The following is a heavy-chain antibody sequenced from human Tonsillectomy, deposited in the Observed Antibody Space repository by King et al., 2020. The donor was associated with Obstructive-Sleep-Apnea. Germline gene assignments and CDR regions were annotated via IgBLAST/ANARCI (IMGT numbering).Heavy chain of an antibody. V-gene: IGHV1-69*01. D-gene: IGHD2-15*01. CDR3: ARDPVSCSGGSCYRPYYFDY. CDR2: IIPIFATP. J-gene: IGHJ4*02. CDR1: GGTFNSSG. Sequence: VQLVQSGAEVKKPGSSVKVSCKASGGTFNSSGISWVRQAPGQGLEWMGGIIPIFATPNYAQKFQGRVTITADESTSTAYMELSSLRSDDTAVYYCARDPVSCSGGSCYRPYYFDYWGQGTLLTVSS.